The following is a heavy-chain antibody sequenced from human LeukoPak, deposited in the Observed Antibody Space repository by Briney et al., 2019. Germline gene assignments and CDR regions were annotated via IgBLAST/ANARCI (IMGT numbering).Heavy chain of an antibody. J-gene: IGHJ4*02. CDR3: ARDRVMATAWDY. CDR1: GYTFTGYY. D-gene: IGHD5-24*01. CDR2: INPNSGGT. V-gene: IGHV1-2*02. Sequence: GASVKVSCKASGYTFTGYYMHWVRQAPGQGLEWMGWINPNSGGTNYAQKFQGRVTITRDTSISTAYMELSRLRSDDTAVYYCARDRVMATAWDYWGQGTLVTVSS.